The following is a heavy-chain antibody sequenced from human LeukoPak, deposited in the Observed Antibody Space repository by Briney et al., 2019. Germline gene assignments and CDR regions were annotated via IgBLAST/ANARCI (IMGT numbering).Heavy chain of an antibody. J-gene: IGHJ4*02. CDR2: ISSSSSYI. V-gene: IGHV3-21*01. Sequence: TGGSLRLSCAASGFTFSSYGMHWVRQAPGKGLEWVSSISSSSSYIYYADSVKGRFTISRDNAKNSLYLQMNSLRAEDTAVYYCARDRRYFDWLLEEPDFDYWGQGTLVTVSS. CDR1: GFTFSSYG. CDR3: ARDRRYFDWLLEEPDFDY. D-gene: IGHD3-9*01.